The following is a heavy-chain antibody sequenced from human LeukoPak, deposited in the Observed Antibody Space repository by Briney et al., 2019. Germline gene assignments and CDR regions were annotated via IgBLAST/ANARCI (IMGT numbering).Heavy chain of an antibody. CDR3: ARTRDYYDSSGAFDY. D-gene: IGHD3-22*01. Sequence: PGGSLRLSCAASGFTFSSYSMNWVRQAPGKGLEWVSSISSSSSYIYYADSVKGRFTISRDNAKNSLYLQMNSLRAEDTAVYYCARTRDYYDSSGAFDYWGRGTLVTVSS. CDR1: GFTFSSYS. J-gene: IGHJ4*02. CDR2: ISSSSSYI. V-gene: IGHV3-21*01.